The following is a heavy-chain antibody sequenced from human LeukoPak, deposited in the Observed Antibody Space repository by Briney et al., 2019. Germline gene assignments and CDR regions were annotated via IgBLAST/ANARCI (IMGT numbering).Heavy chain of an antibody. CDR1: GFTFDDYA. Sequence: GRSLRLSCAASGFTFDDYAMHWVRQAPGKGLEWVSGISWNSGSIGYADSVKGRFTISRDNAKNSLYLQMNSLRAEDTALYYCAKGLRFLEWHQRFTNAGAGPLPPMDVWGQGTTVTVSS. D-gene: IGHD3-3*01. CDR2: ISWNSGSI. V-gene: IGHV3-9*01. CDR3: AKGLRFLEWHQRFTNAGAGPLPPMDV. J-gene: IGHJ6*02.